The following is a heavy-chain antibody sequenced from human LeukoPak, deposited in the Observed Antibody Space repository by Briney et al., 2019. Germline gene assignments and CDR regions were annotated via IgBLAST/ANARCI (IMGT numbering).Heavy chain of an antibody. CDR2: FDPEDGET. D-gene: IGHD5-18*01. Sequence: ASVKVSCKVSGYTLTELSMHWVRQAPGKGLEWRGGFDPEDGETIYAQKFQGRVTMTEDTSTDTAYMELSSLRSEDTAVYYCATGVWSGGYSYGPFDYWGQGTLVTVSS. V-gene: IGHV1-24*01. J-gene: IGHJ4*02. CDR3: ATGVWSGGYSYGPFDY. CDR1: GYTLTELS.